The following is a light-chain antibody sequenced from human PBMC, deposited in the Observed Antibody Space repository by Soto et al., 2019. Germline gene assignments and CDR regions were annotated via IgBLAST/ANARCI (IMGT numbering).Light chain of an antibody. CDR3: QQYGSPS. Sequence: EIVLTQSPGNLSLSPGERATLSCRASQSVSSSYLAWYQQKPGQAPRLLIYGASSRATGIPDRFSGSGSGTDFTLTISRLEPEDFAVYYCQQYGSPSFGQGTKLEIK. V-gene: IGKV3-20*01. CDR1: QSVSSSY. J-gene: IGKJ2*01. CDR2: GAS.